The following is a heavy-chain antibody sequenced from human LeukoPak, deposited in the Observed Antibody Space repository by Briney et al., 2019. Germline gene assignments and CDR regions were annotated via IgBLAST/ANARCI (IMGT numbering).Heavy chain of an antibody. CDR3: ARYAGYSVTRFDY. D-gene: IGHD6-13*01. J-gene: IGHJ4*02. Sequence: GGSLRLSCAASGFTFSSYSMNWVRQAPGKGLGWVSSISSSSSYIYYADSVKGRFTISRDNAKNSLYLQMNSLRAEDTAVYYCARYAGYSVTRFDYWGQGTLVTVSS. CDR2: ISSSSSYI. V-gene: IGHV3-21*01. CDR1: GFTFSSYS.